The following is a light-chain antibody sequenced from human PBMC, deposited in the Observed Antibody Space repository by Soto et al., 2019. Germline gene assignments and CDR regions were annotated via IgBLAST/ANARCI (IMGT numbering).Light chain of an antibody. V-gene: IGLV1-51*01. Sequence: QSVLTQPPSASGTPGQRVTISCSGSNSNIGSNPVHWYQQFPGTAPKVLIFDSNKRPSGIPDRFSGSKSGTSATLGITGLQTGDEGDYYCGTWDSSLGVFFVFGTGTKLTVL. CDR3: GTWDSSLGVFFV. CDR1: NSNIGSNP. CDR2: DSN. J-gene: IGLJ1*01.